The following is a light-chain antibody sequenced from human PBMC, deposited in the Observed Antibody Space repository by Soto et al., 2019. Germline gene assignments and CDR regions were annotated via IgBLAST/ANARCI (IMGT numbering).Light chain of an antibody. CDR3: QQYNKWPPT. V-gene: IGKV3-15*01. CDR2: GAS. Sequence: EVVMTQFPATLSVSPGERATLSCRASESIFSKLAWYQQKVGQTPRLVIFGASTRATGIPDRFSGSESGTDFTLTISSLQSEDFGIYYFQQYNKWPPTFGGGTKVEI. CDR1: ESIFSK. J-gene: IGKJ4*01.